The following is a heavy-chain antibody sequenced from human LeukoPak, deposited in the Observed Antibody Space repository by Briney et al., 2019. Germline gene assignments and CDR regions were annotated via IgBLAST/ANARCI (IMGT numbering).Heavy chain of an antibody. J-gene: IGHJ6*02. Sequence: SETLSLTCTVSGGSISSSSYYWSWIRQPPGKGLEWIGEINHSGSTNYNPSLKSRVTISVDTSKNQFSLKLSSVTAADTAVYYCARESSVSTPYYYYGMDVWGQGTTVTVSS. CDR3: ARESSVSTPYYYYGMDV. CDR2: INHSGST. D-gene: IGHD3-10*01. CDR1: GGSISSSSYY. V-gene: IGHV4-39*07.